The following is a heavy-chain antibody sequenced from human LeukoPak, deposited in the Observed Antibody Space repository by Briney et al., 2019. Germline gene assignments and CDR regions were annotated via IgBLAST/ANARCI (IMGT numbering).Heavy chain of an antibody. CDR3: AKDLTSSSPQ. Sequence: PGRSLRLSCAASGFTFSSYGMHWVRQAPGKGLERVAVISYDGSNKYYADSVKGRFTISRDNSKNTLYLQMNSLRAEDTAVYYCAKDLTSSSPQWGQGTLVTVSS. CDR2: ISYDGSNK. V-gene: IGHV3-30*18. D-gene: IGHD6-6*01. CDR1: GFTFSSYG. J-gene: IGHJ4*02.